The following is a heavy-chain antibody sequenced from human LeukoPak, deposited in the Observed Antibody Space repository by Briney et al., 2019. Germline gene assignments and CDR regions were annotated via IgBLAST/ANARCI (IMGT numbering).Heavy chain of an antibody. J-gene: IGHJ4*02. Sequence: GGSLRLSCETAGFTFNSYVMHWVRRTPGKGLVWVSRISHDGIISYADSVKGRFTISRDNAKNTLTLQMNSLRVEDTAVYFCARDWVYKIDYWGRGTLVTVSS. CDR1: GFTFNSYV. CDR3: ARDWVYKIDY. CDR2: ISHDGII. D-gene: IGHD5-24*01. V-gene: IGHV3-74*01.